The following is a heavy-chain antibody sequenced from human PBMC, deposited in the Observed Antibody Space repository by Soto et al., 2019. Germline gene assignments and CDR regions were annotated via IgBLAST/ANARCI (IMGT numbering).Heavy chain of an antibody. CDR3: ARDEVSGWYGMDV. CDR2: IWYDGSNK. Sequence: QVQLVESGGGVVQPGRSLRLSCAASGFTFSSYGMHWVRQAPGKGLEWVAVIWYDGSNKYYADSVKGRFTISRDNSKNTLYLQMNSLRAEDTAVYYCARDEVSGWYGMDVWGQGTTVTVSS. V-gene: IGHV3-33*01. J-gene: IGHJ6*02. CDR1: GFTFSSYG. D-gene: IGHD6-19*01.